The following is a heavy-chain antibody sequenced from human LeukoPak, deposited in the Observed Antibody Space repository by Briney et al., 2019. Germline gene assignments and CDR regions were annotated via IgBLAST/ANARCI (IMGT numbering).Heavy chain of an antibody. J-gene: IGHJ4*02. CDR2: INSDGSST. CDR1: GFTFRSYW. V-gene: IGHV3-74*01. D-gene: IGHD6-25*01. CDR3: ARGGLYYFEY. Sequence: PGGSLRLSCAASGFTFRSYWMHWVRQSPGKGLVWVSRINSDGSSTTYADSVKGRFTISRDNAKNTLYLQMNSLRAEDTAVYYCARGGLYYFEYWGQGTLVTVSS.